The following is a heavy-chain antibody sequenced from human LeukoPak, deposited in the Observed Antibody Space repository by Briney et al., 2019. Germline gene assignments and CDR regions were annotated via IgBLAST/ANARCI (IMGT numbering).Heavy chain of an antibody. CDR3: AKGLENAAWTLYY. J-gene: IGHJ4*02. Sequence: GGSLRLSCAASGSTFSSYGMHWVRQAPGKGLEWVAVISYDGSNKYYADSVKGRFTISRDNPKNTLYLQMNSLRAEDTAVYYCAKGLENAAWTLYYWGQGTLVTVSS. CDR2: ISYDGSNK. V-gene: IGHV3-30*18. CDR1: GSTFSSYG. D-gene: IGHD3/OR15-3a*01.